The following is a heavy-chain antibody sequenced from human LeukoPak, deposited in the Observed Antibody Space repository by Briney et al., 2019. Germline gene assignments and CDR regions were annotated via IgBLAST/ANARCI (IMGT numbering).Heavy chain of an antibody. Sequence: SETLSLTCTVSGDSLSSHYWSWIRQPPGKGLEWIGYVYGSGSTHYDPSLRSRVTISEDTSKNQFSLKLTSVIAADTAVYYCARNVGWYSHDSWGQGTLVTVSS. CDR1: GDSLSSHY. CDR3: ARNVGWYSHDS. D-gene: IGHD6-19*01. CDR2: VYGSGST. V-gene: IGHV4-59*08. J-gene: IGHJ4*02.